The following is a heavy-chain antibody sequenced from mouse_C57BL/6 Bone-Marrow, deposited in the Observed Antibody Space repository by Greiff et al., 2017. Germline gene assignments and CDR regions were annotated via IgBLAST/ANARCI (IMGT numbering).Heavy chain of an antibody. CDR3: AEVYYYDGSYFDY. CDR2: ILPGSGST. D-gene: IGHD1-1*01. V-gene: IGHV1-9*01. Sequence: QVLLQQSGAELMKPGASVKLSCQATGYTFTGYWIEWVKQRPGHSLEWIGEILPGSGSTNYNEKFKGKATFTADTSSNTAYMQLSSLTTEDSSIYYCAEVYYYDGSYFDYWGQGTTLTVSS. CDR1: GYTFTGYW. J-gene: IGHJ2*01.